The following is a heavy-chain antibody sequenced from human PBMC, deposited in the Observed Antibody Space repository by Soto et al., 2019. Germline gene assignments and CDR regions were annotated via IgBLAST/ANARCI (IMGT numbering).Heavy chain of an antibody. V-gene: IGHV1-2*02. Sequence: ASVKVSCKASGYTFTGYYMHWVRQAPGQGLEWMGWINPNSGGTNYAQRFQGRVTMTRDTSISTAYMELNSLRSDDTAVYYCARPLYSSSGYWGQGTLVTVSS. J-gene: IGHJ4*02. D-gene: IGHD6-19*01. CDR3: ARPLYSSSGY. CDR1: GYTFTGYY. CDR2: INPNSGGT.